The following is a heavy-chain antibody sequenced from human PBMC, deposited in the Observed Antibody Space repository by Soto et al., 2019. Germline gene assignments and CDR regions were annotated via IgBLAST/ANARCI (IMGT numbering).Heavy chain of an antibody. Sequence: QVQLVQSGAEMKQPGASVKLSCQASGYIFIHCFMHWVRQAPGQGLEWMGGINPSSGTTTYAKKFQGRVTVTRDTSTSTVYMELSSLGSGDTAMYYCASSLGETTSLFDYWGQGSLVTVSA. CDR3: ASSLGETTSLFDY. D-gene: IGHD1-26*01. CDR2: INPSSGTT. J-gene: IGHJ4*02. V-gene: IGHV1-46*01. CDR1: GYIFIHCF.